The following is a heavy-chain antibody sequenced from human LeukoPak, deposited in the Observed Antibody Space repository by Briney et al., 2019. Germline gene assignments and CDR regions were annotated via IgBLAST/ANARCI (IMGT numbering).Heavy chain of an antibody. D-gene: IGHD3-9*01. CDR3: ARLARNYDILTGYSQYFQH. Sequence: SETLSLTCTVSGGSISSYYWSWIRQPPGKGLEWIGYIYYSGSTNYNPSLKSRVTISVDTSKNQFSLKLSSVTAADTAVYYCARLARNYDILTGYSQYFQHWGQGTLVTASS. J-gene: IGHJ1*01. V-gene: IGHV4-59*08. CDR2: IYYSGST. CDR1: GGSISSYY.